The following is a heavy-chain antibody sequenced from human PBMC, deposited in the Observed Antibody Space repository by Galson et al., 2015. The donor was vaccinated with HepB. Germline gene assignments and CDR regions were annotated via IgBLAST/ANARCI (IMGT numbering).Heavy chain of an antibody. D-gene: IGHD2-2*01. Sequence: SETLSLTCAVHGGSISGYYWSWIRQPPRKGLEWIGEINHTGGTSYTPSLRGRVSISVDTSKNELSLKLTSVTAADAAVYFCARSSRRPNQLLLYYYGLDVWGQGTTVAVSS. CDR1: GGSISGYY. J-gene: IGHJ6*02. CDR2: INHTGGT. V-gene: IGHV4-34*01. CDR3: ARSSRRPNQLLLYYYGLDV.